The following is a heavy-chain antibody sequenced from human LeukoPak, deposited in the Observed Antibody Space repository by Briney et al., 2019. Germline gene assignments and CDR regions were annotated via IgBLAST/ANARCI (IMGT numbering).Heavy chain of an antibody. D-gene: IGHD3-22*01. V-gene: IGHV4-61*01. Sequence: SETLSLTCSVSGYSISNGYYWGWIRQPPGKGLEWIGYIYYSGSTNYNPSLKSRVTISVDTSKNQFSLKLSSVTAADTAVYYCARDLSGYYDSSGYYGYAFDIWGQGTMVTVSS. CDR1: GYSISNGYY. J-gene: IGHJ3*02. CDR3: ARDLSGYYDSSGYYGYAFDI. CDR2: IYYSGST.